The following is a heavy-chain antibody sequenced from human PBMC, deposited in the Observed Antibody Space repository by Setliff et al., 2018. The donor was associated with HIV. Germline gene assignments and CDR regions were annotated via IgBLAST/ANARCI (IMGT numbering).Heavy chain of an antibody. CDR1: GDSISSGDYY. Sequence: TLSLTCTVSGDSISSGDYYWSWIRQPPGKSLEWLALIYWDDDKRYSPSLKSRLTITKDTSKNQVVLTMTNMYPVDTATYYCAHRLGVMAAFDIWGQGTMVTVSS. V-gene: IGHV2-5*08. J-gene: IGHJ3*02. CDR2: IYWDDDK. CDR3: AHRLGVMAAFDI. D-gene: IGHD3-16*01.